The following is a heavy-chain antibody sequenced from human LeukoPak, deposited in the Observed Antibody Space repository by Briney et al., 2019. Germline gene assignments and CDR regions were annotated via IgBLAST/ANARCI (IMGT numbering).Heavy chain of an antibody. Sequence: SETLSLTCTDPGGSISSYYWRWIRQPPGKGLEWIGYIYYSGSTNYNPSLKSRVTILVDISKNQFSLKLSSLAPTDRAVTYCARWGFSNSVWAFFDFWGQGALVTVSS. CDR2: IYYSGST. J-gene: IGHJ4*02. D-gene: IGHD6-13*01. V-gene: IGHV4-59*01. CDR1: GGSISSYY. CDR3: ARWGFSNSVWAFFDF.